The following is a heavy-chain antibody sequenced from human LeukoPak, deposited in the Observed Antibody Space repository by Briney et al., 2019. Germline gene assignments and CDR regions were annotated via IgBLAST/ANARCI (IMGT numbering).Heavy chain of an antibody. D-gene: IGHD6-19*01. CDR2: MNPNSGNT. J-gene: IGHJ6*03. CDR3: ARGRRVAVARNYYYYYYIDV. V-gene: IGHV1-8*03. CDR1: GYTFTSYD. Sequence: GASVKVSCKASGYTFTSYDINWVRQATGQGLEWMGWMNPNSGNTGYAQKFQGRVTITRNTSISTAYMELSSLRSEDTAVYYCARGRRVAVARNYYYYYYIDVWGKGTTVTVSS.